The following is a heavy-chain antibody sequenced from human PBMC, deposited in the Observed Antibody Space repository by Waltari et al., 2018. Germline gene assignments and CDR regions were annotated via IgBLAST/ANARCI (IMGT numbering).Heavy chain of an antibody. V-gene: IGHV4-34*01. D-gene: IGHD3-16*01. J-gene: IGHJ3*02. CDR3: ARGGGRHAFDI. CDR2: INHSGST. Sequence: QVQLQQWGAGLLKPSETLSLTCAVYGGSFSGYYWSWIRQPPGKGLEWIGEINHSGSTNSNPSLKSRVTISVDTSKNQFSLKLSSVTAADTAVYYCARGGGRHAFDIWGQGTMVTVSS. CDR1: GGSFSGYY.